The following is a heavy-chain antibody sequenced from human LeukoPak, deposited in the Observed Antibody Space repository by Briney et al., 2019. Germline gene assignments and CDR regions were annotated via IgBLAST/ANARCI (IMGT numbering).Heavy chain of an antibody. CDR1: GGSFSGYY. J-gene: IGHJ5*02. CDR3: ARGRRAVAGAKRNWFDP. V-gene: IGHV4-34*01. D-gene: IGHD6-19*01. CDR2: INLSGST. Sequence: SETLSLTCAVYGGSFSGYYWSWIRQPPGKGLEWIGEINLSGSTNYNPSLKSRVTISVDTSKNQFSLRLSSVTAADTAVYYCARGRRAVAGAKRNWFDPWGQGTLVTVSS.